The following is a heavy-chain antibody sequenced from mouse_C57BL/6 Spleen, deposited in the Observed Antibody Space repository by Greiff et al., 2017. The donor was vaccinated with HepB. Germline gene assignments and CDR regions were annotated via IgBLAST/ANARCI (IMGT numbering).Heavy chain of an antibody. CDR1: GYTFTSYW. D-gene: IGHD1-1*01. CDR3: ARSHYGSTPDY. CDR2: IDPSDSYT. Sequence: VQLQQPGAELVMPGASVKLSCKASGYTFTSYWMHWVKQRPGQGLEWIGEIDPSDSYTNYNQKFKGKSTLTVDKSSSTAYMQLSSLTPEDSAVYYCARSHYGSTPDYWGQGTTLTVSS. J-gene: IGHJ2*01. V-gene: IGHV1-69*01.